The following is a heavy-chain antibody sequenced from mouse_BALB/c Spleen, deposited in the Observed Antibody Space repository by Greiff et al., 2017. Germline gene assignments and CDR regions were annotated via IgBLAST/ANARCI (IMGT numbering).Heavy chain of an antibody. D-gene: IGHD4-1*01. J-gene: IGHJ2*01. CDR3: AREGNWDLYYFDY. CDR2: ISSGGSYT. V-gene: IGHV5-6*01. Sequence: EVMLVESGGDLVKPGGSLKLSCAASGFTFSSYGMSWVRQTPDKRLEWVATISSGGSYTYYPDSVKGRFTISRDNAKNTLYLQMSSLKSEDTAMYYCAREGNWDLYYFDYWGQGTTLTVSS. CDR1: GFTFSSYG.